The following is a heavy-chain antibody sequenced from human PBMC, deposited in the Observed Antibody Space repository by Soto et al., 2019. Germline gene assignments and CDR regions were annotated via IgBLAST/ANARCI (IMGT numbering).Heavy chain of an antibody. D-gene: IGHD6-13*01. V-gene: IGHV3-23*01. J-gene: IGHJ4*02. CDR1: GFTFSSYA. CDR3: ARRGPGTYFDY. CDR2: ISGSGGST. Sequence: GGSLRLSCTASGFTFSSYAMNWVRQAPGKGLEWVSVISGSGGSTYYADSVKGRFTISRDNSKNTLYLQMNSLRAEDTAVYYCARRGPGTYFDYWGQGTLVTVSS.